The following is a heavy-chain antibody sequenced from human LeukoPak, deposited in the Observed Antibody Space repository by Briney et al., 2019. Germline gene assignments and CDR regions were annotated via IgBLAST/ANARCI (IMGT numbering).Heavy chain of an antibody. J-gene: IGHJ4*02. CDR3: ARRTAGTVNDY. CDR1: GYTFTGYY. D-gene: IGHD4-17*01. CDR2: INPNSGGT. V-gene: IGHV1-2*02. Sequence: ASVKVSCKASGYTFTGYYMHWVRQAPGQGLEWMGWINPNSGGTDYAQKFQGRVTMTRDTSSSTAYMELSRLRSDDTAVYYCARRTAGTVNDYWGQGTLVTVSS.